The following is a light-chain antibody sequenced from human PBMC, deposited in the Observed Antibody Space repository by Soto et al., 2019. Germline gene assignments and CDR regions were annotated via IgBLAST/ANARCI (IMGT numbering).Light chain of an antibody. Sequence: SYELTQPPSVSVAPGKTARITCGGKNIGSKSVHWYQQKPGQAPVLVIYYDSDRPSGIPERFSGSNSGNTATLTISRVEAGDEADYYCQVWDSSSDPVFGGGTKLTVL. CDR2: YDS. J-gene: IGLJ2*01. CDR3: QVWDSSSDPV. CDR1: NIGSKS. V-gene: IGLV3-21*04.